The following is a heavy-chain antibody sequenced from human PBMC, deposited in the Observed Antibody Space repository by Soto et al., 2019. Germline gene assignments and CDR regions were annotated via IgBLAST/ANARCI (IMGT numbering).Heavy chain of an antibody. Sequence: VSCKASGYTFTSYAMHWVRQAPGQRLEWMGWINAGNGNTKYSQKFQGRVTITRDTSISTAYMELSRLRSDDTAVYYCAVKRGGYADAFDIWGQGTMVTVSS. V-gene: IGHV1-3*01. CDR3: AVKRGGYADAFDI. CDR1: GYTFTSYA. J-gene: IGHJ3*02. CDR2: INAGNGNT. D-gene: IGHD5-12*01.